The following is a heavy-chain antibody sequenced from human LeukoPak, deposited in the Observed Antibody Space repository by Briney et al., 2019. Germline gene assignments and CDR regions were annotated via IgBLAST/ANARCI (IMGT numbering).Heavy chain of an antibody. CDR2: IRSKVYGGTT. J-gene: IGHJ3*02. CDR3: TRDLSMIVVVDALDI. Sequence: PGGSLRLSCAASGFSFSSYAMNWVRQAPGKGLEWVGFIRSKVYGGTTEYAASVKGRFTISRDDSKSIAYLQMNSLKSEDTAVYYCTRDLSMIVVVDALDIWGQGTMVTVSS. V-gene: IGHV3-49*04. D-gene: IGHD3-22*01. CDR1: GFSFSSYA.